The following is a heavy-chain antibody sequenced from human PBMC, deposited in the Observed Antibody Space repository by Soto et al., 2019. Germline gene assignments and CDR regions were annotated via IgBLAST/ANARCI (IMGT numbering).Heavy chain of an antibody. Sequence: PGGSLRLSCAASGFIFSTYAMNWVRQAPGKGLEWVSAITSSGDSAYYAESVRGRFTISRDNSINTLYLQMRSLRPEDTAVCYCAHPRGYGVFDAVDIWGQGTMVTVSS. V-gene: IGHV3-23*01. D-gene: IGHD4-17*01. CDR3: AHPRGYGVFDAVDI. J-gene: IGHJ3*02. CDR2: ITSSGDSA. CDR1: GFIFSTYA.